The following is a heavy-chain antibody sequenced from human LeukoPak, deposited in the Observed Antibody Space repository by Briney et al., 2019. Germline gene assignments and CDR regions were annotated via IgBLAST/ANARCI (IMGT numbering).Heavy chain of an antibody. CDR3: ASEPYGDYAFDI. J-gene: IGHJ3*02. Sequence: GGSLRLSCAASGFTFSSYWMSWVRQAPGKGLEWVANIKQDGNEKYYVDSVKGRFTISRDNAKNSLYLQMNSLRAEDTAVYYCASEPYGDYAFDIWGQGTMVTVSS. D-gene: IGHD4-17*01. CDR1: GFTFSSYW. V-gene: IGHV3-7*01. CDR2: IKQDGNEK.